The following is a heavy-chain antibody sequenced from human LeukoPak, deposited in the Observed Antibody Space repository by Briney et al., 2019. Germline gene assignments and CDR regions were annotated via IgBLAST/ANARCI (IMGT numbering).Heavy chain of an antibody. CDR3: ARGLRGYSGYGPYSYMDV. Sequence: SETLSLTCSVSGYSISSGYYWGWIRQPPGKGLEWIGSIYHSGSTYYNPSLKSRVTISVDTSKNQFSLKLSSVTAADTAVYYCARGLRGYSGYGPYSYMDVWGKGTTVTVSS. CDR1: GYSISSGYY. V-gene: IGHV4-38-2*02. J-gene: IGHJ6*03. D-gene: IGHD5-12*01. CDR2: IYHSGST.